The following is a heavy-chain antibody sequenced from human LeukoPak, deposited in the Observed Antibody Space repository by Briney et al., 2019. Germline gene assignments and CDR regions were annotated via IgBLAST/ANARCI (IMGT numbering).Heavy chain of an antibody. CDR1: GFTFSSYT. V-gene: IGHV3-48*01. Sequence: GGSLRLSCAASGFTFSSYTMNWVRQPPGKGLEWVSNIGTSSTTIYYADSVKGRFTISRDNSKNTLYLQMSSLRTEDTAVYYCVRDDWSHKDLFDFWGQGTLVTVSS. CDR2: IGTSSTTI. CDR3: VRDDWSHKDLFDF. J-gene: IGHJ4*02. D-gene: IGHD3-9*01.